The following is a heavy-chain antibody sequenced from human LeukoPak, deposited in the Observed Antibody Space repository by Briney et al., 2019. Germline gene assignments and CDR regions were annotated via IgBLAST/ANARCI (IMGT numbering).Heavy chain of an antibody. CDR2: ISSSSCYT. CDR3: AAERGSYGVGTH. CDR1: GFTFSDYY. Sequence: PGGSLRLSCAASGFTFSDYYMSWIRQAPGKGLEWVSYISSSSCYTNYADSVKGRFTISSDNAKNSLYLQMNGLRAEDRAVYYCAAERGSYGVGTHWGQGSLVTVSS. J-gene: IGHJ4*02. V-gene: IGHV3-11*03. D-gene: IGHD1-26*01.